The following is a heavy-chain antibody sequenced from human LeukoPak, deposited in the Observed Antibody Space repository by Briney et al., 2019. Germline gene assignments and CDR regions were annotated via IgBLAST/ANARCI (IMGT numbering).Heavy chain of an antibody. V-gene: IGHV3-30-3*01. Sequence: GGSLRLSCAASGFTFSSYAMHWVRQAPGKGLEWVAVISYDGSNKYYADSVKGRFTISRDNSKNTLYLQMNSLRAEDTAVYYCARVNPLMAPGVFDIWGQGTMVAVSS. CDR2: ISYDGSNK. J-gene: IGHJ3*02. D-gene: IGHD2-8*01. CDR3: ARVNPLMAPGVFDI. CDR1: GFTFSSYA.